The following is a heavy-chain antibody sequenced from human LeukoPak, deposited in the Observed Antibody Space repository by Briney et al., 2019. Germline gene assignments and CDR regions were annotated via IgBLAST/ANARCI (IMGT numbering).Heavy chain of an antibody. CDR1: GFSLSTSGVG. V-gene: IGHV2-5*01. J-gene: IGHJ4*02. CDR3: ARTLRTYHYDNSGYYTLDY. D-gene: IGHD3-22*01. CDR2: IYWNDDK. Sequence: SGPTLVKPTQTLTLTCTFSGFSLSTSGVGVGWIRQPPGKALEWLALIYWNDDKRYSPSLKSRLTITKDTSKNQVVLTMTNMDPVGTATYYCARTLRTYHYDNSGYYTLDYWGQGTLVTVSS.